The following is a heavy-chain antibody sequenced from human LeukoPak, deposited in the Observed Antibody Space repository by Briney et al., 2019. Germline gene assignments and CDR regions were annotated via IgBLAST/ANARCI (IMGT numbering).Heavy chain of an antibody. CDR2: YIPMFGTA. Sequence: GASVKVSCKASGGTFSRYAISWVRRAPGQGLEWMGGYIPMFGTANYAQNFQNRVTITADESTSTFSMEVSSLRPEDTAVYFCAGASSKWELSFWGQGTLVTVSS. V-gene: IGHV1-69*13. D-gene: IGHD1-26*01. CDR3: AGASSKWELSF. CDR1: GGTFSRYA. J-gene: IGHJ4*02.